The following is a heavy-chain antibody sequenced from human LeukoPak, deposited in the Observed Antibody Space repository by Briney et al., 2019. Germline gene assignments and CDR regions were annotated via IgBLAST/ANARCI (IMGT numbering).Heavy chain of an antibody. CDR1: GFTFSNAW. J-gene: IGHJ6*02. CDR3: TTPHCSSTSCHPYYYYGMDV. CDR2: IKSKTDGGTT. V-gene: IGHV3-15*01. D-gene: IGHD2-2*01. Sequence: GGSLRLSCAASGFTFSNAWMSWVRQAPGKGLEWAGRIKSKTDGGTTDYAAPVKGRFTISRDDSKNTLYLQMNSLKTEDTAVYYCTTPHCSSTSCHPYYYYGMDVWGQGTTVTVSS.